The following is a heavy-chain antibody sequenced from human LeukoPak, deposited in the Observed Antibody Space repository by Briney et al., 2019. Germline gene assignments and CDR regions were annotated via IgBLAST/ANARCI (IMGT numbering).Heavy chain of an antibody. CDR2: IGTSNTI. D-gene: IGHD2-2*01. CDR1: GFTLSSYE. J-gene: IGHJ4*02. V-gene: IGHV3-48*03. Sequence: PGGSLRLSCEASGFTLSSYEMIWVRQAPGKGLEWVSYIGTSNTIYYADSVKGRFTISRDNAKNSLYLQMNSLRAEDTAVYYCTREKEYCSSSRCYEEFDYWGQGTLVTVSS. CDR3: TREKEYCSSSRCYEEFDY.